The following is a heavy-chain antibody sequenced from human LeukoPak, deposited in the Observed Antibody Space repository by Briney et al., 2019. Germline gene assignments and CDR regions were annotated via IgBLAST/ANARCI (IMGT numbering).Heavy chain of an antibody. Sequence: PSETLSLTCTVSDGSISSSSYYWGWIRQPPGKGLEWIGNIYFSGSTYYNPSLKSRVTISVDTSKNQFSLKLSSVTAADTAVYYCARGHGGLWSPFDYWGQGTLVTVSS. V-gene: IGHV4-39*07. J-gene: IGHJ4*01. CDR3: ARGHGGLWSPFDY. D-gene: IGHD5-18*01. CDR2: IYFSGST. CDR1: DGSISSSSYY.